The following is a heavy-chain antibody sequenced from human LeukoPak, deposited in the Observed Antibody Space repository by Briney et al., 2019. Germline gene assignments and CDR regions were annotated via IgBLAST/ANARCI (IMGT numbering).Heavy chain of an antibody. V-gene: IGHV3-53*01. CDR2: IYSDGDT. J-gene: IGHJ3*02. CDR1: GFTVSSSY. D-gene: IGHD6-25*01. Sequence: PGGSLRLSCAASGFTVSSSYMSWVRQAPGKGLEWVSVIYSDGDTYYPESVKGRFTISRDNSKNTLYLQMSSLKASDTAMYYCARPQRPLNAFDIWGQGTMVTVSS. CDR3: ARPQRPLNAFDI.